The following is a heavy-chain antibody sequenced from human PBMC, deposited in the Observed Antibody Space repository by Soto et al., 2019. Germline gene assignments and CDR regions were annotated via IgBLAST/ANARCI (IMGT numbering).Heavy chain of an antibody. CDR3: ARGRIAVANWFDP. D-gene: IGHD6-19*01. CDR1: GYTFTGYY. V-gene: IGHV1-2*02. J-gene: IGHJ5*02. Sequence: ASVKVSCKASGYTFTGYYMHWVRQAPGRGLEWMGWINPNSGGTNYAQKFQGRVTMTRDTSISTAYMELSRLRSDDTAVYYCARGRIAVANWFDPWGQGTLVTVSS. CDR2: INPNSGGT.